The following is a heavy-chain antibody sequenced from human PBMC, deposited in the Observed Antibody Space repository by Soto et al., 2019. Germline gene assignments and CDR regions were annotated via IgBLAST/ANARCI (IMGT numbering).Heavy chain of an antibody. CDR3: ARQFADGDYDPAYYYYYGMDV. J-gene: IGHJ6*02. CDR2: IYYSGST. CDR1: GGSISSSSYY. V-gene: IGHV4-39*01. D-gene: IGHD4-17*01. Sequence: SVTLSLTCTVSGGSISSSSYYLGWIRQPPGKGLEWIGSIYYSGSTYYNPSLKSRVTISVDTSKNQFSLKLSSVTAADTAVYYCARQFADGDYDPAYYYYYGMDVWGQGTTVTVSS.